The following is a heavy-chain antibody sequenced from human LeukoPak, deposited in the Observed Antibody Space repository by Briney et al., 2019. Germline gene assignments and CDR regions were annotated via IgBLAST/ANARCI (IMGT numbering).Heavy chain of an antibody. CDR2: IKQDGSEN. Sequence: GGSLRLSCAASGFTFSSYWMSWVRQAPGKGLEWVANIKQDGSENYYVDSVRGRFTISRDNAKNSLYLQMSGLRAEDTAVYYCTRVGYIDEGIDYWGQGTLVTVSS. D-gene: IGHD5-24*01. J-gene: IGHJ4*02. CDR1: GFTFSSYW. V-gene: IGHV3-7*04. CDR3: TRVGYIDEGIDY.